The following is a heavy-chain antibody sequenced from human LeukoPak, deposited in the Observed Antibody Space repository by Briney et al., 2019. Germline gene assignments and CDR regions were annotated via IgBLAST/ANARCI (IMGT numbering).Heavy chain of an antibody. Sequence: ASVKVSCKASGYTSTSYGISWVRQAPGQGLEWMGWISAYNGNTNYAQKLQGRVTMTTDTSTSTAYMELRSLRSDDTAVYYCAIIPVPYYDFCTGYTYYFDYWGHGTLVTVYS. CDR1: GYTSTSYG. D-gene: IGHD3-3*01. J-gene: IGHJ4*01. V-gene: IGHV1-18*01. CDR2: ISAYNGNT. CDR3: AIIPVPYYDFCTGYTYYFDY.